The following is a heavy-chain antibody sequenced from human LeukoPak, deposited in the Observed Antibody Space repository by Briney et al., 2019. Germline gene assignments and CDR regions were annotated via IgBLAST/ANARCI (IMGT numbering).Heavy chain of an antibody. CDR1: GGSISSSSYY. CDR3: ARLPWRVTVDY. CDR2: IYYSGST. Sequence: PSETLSLTCTVSGGSISSSSYYWGWIRQPPGKGLEWIGSIYYSGSTYYNPSLKSRVTISVDTSKNQFSLKLSSVTAADTAVYYCARLPWRVTVDYWGRGTLVTVSS. D-gene: IGHD1-14*01. J-gene: IGHJ4*02. V-gene: IGHV4-39*01.